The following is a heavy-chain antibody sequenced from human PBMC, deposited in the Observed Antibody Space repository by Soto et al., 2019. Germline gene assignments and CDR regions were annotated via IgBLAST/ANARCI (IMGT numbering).Heavy chain of an antibody. CDR2: VYYTGST. Sequence: PSETLSLTCTVSGGSISNYYWTWIRQTPGKGLEWIGYVYYTGSTNYNPSLKSRVHISIDTSKNEFYLNLTSVTAEETAIYYCARVLHRRYSNSAFEYWGQGTLVTVSS. V-gene: IGHV4-59*12. CDR1: GGSISNYY. D-gene: IGHD3-9*01. CDR3: ARVLHRRYSNSAFEY. J-gene: IGHJ4*02.